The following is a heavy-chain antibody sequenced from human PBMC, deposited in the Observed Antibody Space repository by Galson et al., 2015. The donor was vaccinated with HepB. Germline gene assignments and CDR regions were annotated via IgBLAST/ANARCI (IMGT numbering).Heavy chain of an antibody. J-gene: IGHJ4*02. CDR1: GGSISSGSYY. CDR3: ARAKYSSSFRGNYYFDY. Sequence: TLSLTCTVSGGSISSGSYYWSWIRQPAGKGLEWIGRIYTSGSTNYNPSLKSRVTMSVDTSKNQFSLKLSSVTAADTAVYYCARAKYSSSFRGNYYFDYWGQGTLVTVSS. D-gene: IGHD6-6*01. V-gene: IGHV4-61*02. CDR2: IYTSGST.